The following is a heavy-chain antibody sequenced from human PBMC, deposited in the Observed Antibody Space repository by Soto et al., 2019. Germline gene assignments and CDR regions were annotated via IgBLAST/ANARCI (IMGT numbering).Heavy chain of an antibody. J-gene: IGHJ3*02. D-gene: IGHD2-15*01. V-gene: IGHV4-31*03. CDR1: GGSISSGGYY. CDR2: IYYSGST. CDR3: ARDPGYCSGGSCYHRGDFDI. Sequence: SETLSLTCTVSGGSISSGGYYWSWIRQHPGKGLEWIGYIYYSGSTYYNPSLKSRVTISVDTSKNQFSLKLSSVTAADTAVYYCARDPGYCSGGSCYHRGDFDIWGPGTMVTVSS.